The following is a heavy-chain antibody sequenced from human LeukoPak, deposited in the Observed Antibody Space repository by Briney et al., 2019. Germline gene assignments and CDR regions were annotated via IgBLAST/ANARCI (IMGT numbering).Heavy chain of an antibody. J-gene: IGHJ4*02. CDR3: AGRPADITRAPLDY. Sequence: PSETLSLTCAVSGGSISSYHWSWIRQPPGEGLEWIGFVYNTGNTNFNPSLKSRVTMSIDTSQNQFSLKLSSVTAADTAVYYCAGRPADITRAPLDYWGQGTLVTVS. CDR2: VYNTGNT. D-gene: IGHD2-15*01. V-gene: IGHV4-59*01. CDR1: GGSISSYH.